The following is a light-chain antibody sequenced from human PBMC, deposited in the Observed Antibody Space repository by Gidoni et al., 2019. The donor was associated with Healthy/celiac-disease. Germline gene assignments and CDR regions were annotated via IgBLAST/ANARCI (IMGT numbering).Light chain of an antibody. CDR1: SSDVGSYKL. CDR3: CSDAGSSTFA. Sequence: QSALTQPASVSGSPGQSITISCTGTSSDVGSYKLVSWYQQHPGKAPKLMIYEGSKRPSGVSNRFSGSKSGNTASLTISGLQAEDEADYYCCSDAGSSTFAFGGGTKLTVL. J-gene: IGLJ2*01. CDR2: EGS. V-gene: IGLV2-23*03.